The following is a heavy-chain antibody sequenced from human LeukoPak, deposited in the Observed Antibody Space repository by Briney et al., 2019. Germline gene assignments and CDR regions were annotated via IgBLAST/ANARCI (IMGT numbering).Heavy chain of an antibody. D-gene: IGHD3-22*01. V-gene: IGHV3-23*01. CDR3: AKFGSSGLYFDY. J-gene: IGHJ4*02. CDR2: ISGGST. Sequence: GGSLRLSCAASGFTFSSYAMSWVRQAPGKGLEWVSAISGGSTYYADSVKGRFTISRDNSKNTLYLQMNSLRAEDTAVYYCAKFGSSGLYFDYWGQGTLVTVSS. CDR1: GFTFSSYA.